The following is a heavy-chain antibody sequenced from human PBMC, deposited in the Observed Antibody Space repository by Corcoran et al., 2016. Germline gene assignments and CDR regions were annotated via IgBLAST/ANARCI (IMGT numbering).Heavy chain of an antibody. D-gene: IGHD5-18*01. CDR2: IKQDGSEK. V-gene: IGHV3-7*01. CDR3: ARVAWIQLWFADY. CDR1: GFAFSAYW. J-gene: IGHJ4*02. Sequence: EVQLVESGGGLVQPGGSLRLSCAASGFAFSAYWMSWVRQAPGKGLEWVANIKQDGSEKHYVDSVKGRFTISRDNAKNSVYPQMNSLRAEDTAVYYCARVAWIQLWFADYWGQGTLVTVSS.